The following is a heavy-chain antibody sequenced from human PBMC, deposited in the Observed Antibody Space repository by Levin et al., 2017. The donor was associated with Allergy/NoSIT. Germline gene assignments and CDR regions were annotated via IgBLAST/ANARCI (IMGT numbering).Heavy chain of an antibody. Sequence: GGSLRLSCAASGFTFSSYAMSWVRQAPGKGLEWVSAISGSGGSTYYADSVKGRFTISRDNSKNTLYLQMNSLRAEDTAVYYCAIATTYGDYYYYYYMDVWGKGTTVTVSS. V-gene: IGHV3-23*01. D-gene: IGHD4-17*01. CDR3: AIATTYGDYYYYYYMDV. CDR2: ISGSGGST. J-gene: IGHJ6*03. CDR1: GFTFSSYA.